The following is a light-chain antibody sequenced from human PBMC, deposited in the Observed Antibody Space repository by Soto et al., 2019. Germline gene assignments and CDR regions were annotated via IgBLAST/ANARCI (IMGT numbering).Light chain of an antibody. J-gene: IGKJ5*01. CDR3: QQYDTSPPT. Sequence: EIVLTQSPGTLSLSPGERATLSCRASQTIASRYLAWYQHQPGQAPRLLIYRTFARAPGIPDRFSGGGSGTDFTLTIRRLEREDFAVYYFQQYDTSPPTFGQGTRLDIK. CDR1: QTIASRY. V-gene: IGKV3-20*01. CDR2: RTF.